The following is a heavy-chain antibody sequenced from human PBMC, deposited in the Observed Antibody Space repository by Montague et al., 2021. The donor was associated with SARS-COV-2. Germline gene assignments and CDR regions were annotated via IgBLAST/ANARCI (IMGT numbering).Heavy chain of an antibody. CDR2: IYYSGST. V-gene: IGHV4-39*01. J-gene: IGHJ6*02. CDR3: ASLNIVARTDYYYGTDV. CDR1: GDSISTSQYY. Sequence: SETLSLTCTVSGDSISTSQYYWGWIRQPPGKGLEWIGTIYYSGSTYYNPSLKSRVTISEDTSKNQFSLRLSSVTAADTAVYYCASLNIVARTDYYYGTDVWGRSTTVTVSS. D-gene: IGHD5-12*01.